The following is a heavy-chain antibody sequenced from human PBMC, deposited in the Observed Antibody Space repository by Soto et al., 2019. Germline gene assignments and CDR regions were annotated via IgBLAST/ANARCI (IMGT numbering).Heavy chain of an antibody. CDR3: ARDQELGDYVWGSYQRNYYYYGMDV. D-gene: IGHD3-16*02. J-gene: IGHJ6*02. CDR2: ISGSGGST. CDR1: GFTFSSYA. V-gene: IGHV3-23*01. Sequence: GGSLRLSCAASGFTFSSYAMSWVRQAPGKGLEWVSAISGSGGSTYYADSVKGRFTISRDNSKNTLYLQMNSLRDEDTAVYYCARDQELGDYVWGSYQRNYYYYGMDVWGQGTTVTVSS.